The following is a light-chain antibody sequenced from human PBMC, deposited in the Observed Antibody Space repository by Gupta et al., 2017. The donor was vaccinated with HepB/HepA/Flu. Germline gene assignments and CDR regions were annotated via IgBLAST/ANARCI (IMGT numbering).Light chain of an antibody. Sequence: DIVMTQSPDSLAVSLGGRATINCKSSQNVLYPNNKDFLAWYQQKPGHPPKLLISWASTRESGVPDRFSGSGSGTDFTLTISSLQAEDVAVYYCQQYYDTPITFGQGTRLEIK. CDR3: QQYYDTPIT. V-gene: IGKV4-1*01. CDR2: WAS. CDR1: QNVLYPNNKDF. J-gene: IGKJ5*01.